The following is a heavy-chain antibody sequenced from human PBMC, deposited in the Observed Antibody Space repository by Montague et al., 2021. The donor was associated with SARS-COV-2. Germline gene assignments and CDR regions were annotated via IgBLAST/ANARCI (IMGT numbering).Heavy chain of an antibody. V-gene: IGHV4-34*01. D-gene: IGHD3-22*01. Sequence: SETLSLTCAVYGGSFSSYYWSWIRQPPGKGLEWIGDIYHSGSTNYNPSLKSRVTISLDTSKNQFSLKLNSVTAADTAVYYCARGSYDPDALDIWGQGTTVTVSS. CDR3: ARGSYDPDALDI. CDR2: IYHSGST. CDR1: GGSFSSYY. J-gene: IGHJ3*02.